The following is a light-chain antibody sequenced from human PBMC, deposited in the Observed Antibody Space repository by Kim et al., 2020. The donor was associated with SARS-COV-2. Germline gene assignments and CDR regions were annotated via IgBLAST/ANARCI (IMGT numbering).Light chain of an antibody. CDR3: QQYGTLVT. V-gene: IGKV3-20*01. J-gene: IGKJ2*01. CDR2: DAS. Sequence: SLSPGERATLACRASQSVSSNSLAWYQQKPGQAPRLLIYDASNRATGIPDRFSGSGSETDFTLTISRLEPEDFAVYYCQQYGTLVTFGQGTKLEI. CDR1: QSVSSNS.